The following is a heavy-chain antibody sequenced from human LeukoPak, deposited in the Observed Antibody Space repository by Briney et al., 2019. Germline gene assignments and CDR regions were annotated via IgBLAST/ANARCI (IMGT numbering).Heavy chain of an antibody. V-gene: IGHV3-30*04. D-gene: IGHD6-19*01. CDR2: ISYDGSNT. CDR1: GFTFSTSA. CDR3: ARVGIAVYYYYMDV. J-gene: IGHJ6*03. Sequence: PGRSLRLSCAASGFTFSTSAMHWVRQAPGKGLEWVAVISYDGSNTYYADSVKGRFTISRDNAKNSLYLQMNSLRAEDTAVYYCARVGIAVYYYYMDVWGKGTTVTISS.